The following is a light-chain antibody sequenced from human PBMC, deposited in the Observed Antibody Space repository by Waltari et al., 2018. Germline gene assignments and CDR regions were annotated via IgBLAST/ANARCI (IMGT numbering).Light chain of an antibody. Sequence: EIVLTQSPGTLSLSPGQGATLSCRASQSIGSNYLAWYQQKPGQAPKLLIYGASSRATGIPDKFTGSGSVTDFTLTISRLEPEDFAVYYCQQSANSLTFGGGTKVEI. V-gene: IGKV3-20*01. CDR2: GAS. CDR1: QSIGSNY. CDR3: QQSANSLT. J-gene: IGKJ4*01.